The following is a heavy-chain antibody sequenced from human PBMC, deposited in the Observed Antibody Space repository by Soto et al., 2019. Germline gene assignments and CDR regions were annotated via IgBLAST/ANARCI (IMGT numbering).Heavy chain of an antibody. J-gene: IGHJ6*02. CDR2: ISAYNGNT. Sequence: APVKVSLKASGFTFTSYGISWVRQAPGQRVEWMGWISAYNGNTNYAQKLQGRVTMTTDTSTSTAYMELRSLRSDDTAVYYCARDGLRFLEWLLIPGMDVWGQGTTVTVSS. CDR1: GFTFTSYG. D-gene: IGHD3-3*01. V-gene: IGHV1-18*01. CDR3: ARDGLRFLEWLLIPGMDV.